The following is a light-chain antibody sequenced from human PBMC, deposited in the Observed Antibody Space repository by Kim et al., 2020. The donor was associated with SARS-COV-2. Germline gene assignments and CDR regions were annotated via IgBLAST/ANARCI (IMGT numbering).Light chain of an antibody. Sequence: SPGKRATLSCRARQSVSSNYLAWYQQKPGQAPRLLIYGASSRATGIPDRFSGSGSGTDFTLTITRLEPEDFAVYYCQQYSSSPATFGQGTKVDIK. CDR2: GAS. CDR3: QQYSSSPAT. J-gene: IGKJ1*01. V-gene: IGKV3-20*01. CDR1: QSVSSNY.